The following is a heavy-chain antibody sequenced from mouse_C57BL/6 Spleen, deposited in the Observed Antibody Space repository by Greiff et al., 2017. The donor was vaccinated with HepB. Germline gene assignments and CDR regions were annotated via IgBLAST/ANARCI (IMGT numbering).Heavy chain of an antibody. V-gene: IGHV1-53*01. J-gene: IGHJ2*01. CDR2: INPSNGGT. D-gene: IGHD1-1*01. CDR1: GYTFTSYW. Sequence: VQLQQSGTELVKPGASVKLSCKASGYTFTSYWMHWVKQRPGQGLEWIGNINPSNGGTNYNEKFKSKATLTVDKSSSTAYMQLSSLTSEDSAVYYCARTAPGNYAFDYWGQGTTLTVSS. CDR3: ARTAPGNYAFDY.